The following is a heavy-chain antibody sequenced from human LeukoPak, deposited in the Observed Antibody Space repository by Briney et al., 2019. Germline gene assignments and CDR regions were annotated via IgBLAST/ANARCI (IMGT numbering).Heavy chain of an antibody. J-gene: IGHJ4*02. CDR2: ISYDGSNK. CDR1: GFTFSSYA. CDR3: AKDPWDSSPNYFDY. D-gene: IGHD3-22*01. Sequence: GGSLRLSCAATGFTFSSYAMHWVRQAPGKGLEWVAVISYDGSNKYYAGSVKGRFTISRDNSKNTLYLQMNSLRAEDTAVYYCAKDPWDSSPNYFDYWGQGILVTVSS. V-gene: IGHV3-30*04.